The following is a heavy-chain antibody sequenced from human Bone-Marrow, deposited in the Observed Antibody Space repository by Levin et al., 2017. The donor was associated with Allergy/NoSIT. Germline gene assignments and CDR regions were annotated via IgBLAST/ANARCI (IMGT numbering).Heavy chain of an antibody. CDR1: GGSISSSSYY. D-gene: IGHD4-17*01. J-gene: IGHJ4*02. V-gene: IGHV4-39*01. CDR2: IYYSGST. Sequence: SETLSLTCTVSGGSISSSSYYWGWIRQPPGKGLEWIGSIYYSGSTYYNPSLKSRVTISVDTSKNQFSLKLSSVTAADTAVYYCARNFYGDYVGYADYWGQGTLVTVSS. CDR3: ARNFYGDYVGYADY.